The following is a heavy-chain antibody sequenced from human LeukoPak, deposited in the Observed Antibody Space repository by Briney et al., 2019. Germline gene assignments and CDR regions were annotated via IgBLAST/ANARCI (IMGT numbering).Heavy chain of an antibody. D-gene: IGHD4-11*01. CDR2: IYYSGST. J-gene: IGHJ4*02. CDR3: ARDPLDYLGERGGFDY. Sequence: PSETLSLTCTVSGGSISSYYWSWIRQPPGKGLEWIGYIYYSGSTNYNPSLKSRVTISVDTSKNQFSLKLSSVTAADTAVYYCARDPLDYLGERGGFDYWGQGTLVTVSS. CDR1: GGSISSYY. V-gene: IGHV4-59*01.